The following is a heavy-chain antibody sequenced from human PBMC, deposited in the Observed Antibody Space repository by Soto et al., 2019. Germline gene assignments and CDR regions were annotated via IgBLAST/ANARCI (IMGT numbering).Heavy chain of an antibody. CDR3: ARERPGASSMDV. V-gene: IGHV1-8*01. CDR1: GYTFTSYD. CDR2: MNPNSGNT. Sequence: QVQLVQSGAEVKKPGASVKVSCKASGYTFTSYDINWVRQATGQGLEWMGWMNPNSGNTGYAQKFQGRVTMSRNTSRGTCYMEMRSLRSEDTAVYYCARERPGASSMDVWGQGTMVIVSS. J-gene: IGHJ6*02. D-gene: IGHD1-1*01.